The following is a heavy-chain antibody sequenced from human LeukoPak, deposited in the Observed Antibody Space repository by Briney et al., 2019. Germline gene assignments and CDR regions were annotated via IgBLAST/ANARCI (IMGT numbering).Heavy chain of an antibody. CDR2: IWYDGSNK. V-gene: IGHV3-33*01. CDR3: ARDGHCSGGSCEVDY. J-gene: IGHJ4*02. Sequence: PGRSLRLSCAASGFTFSSYGMHWVRQAPGRGLEWVAVIWYDGSNKYYADSVKGRFTISRGNSKNTLYLQMNSLRAEDTAVYYCARDGHCSGGSCEVDYWGQGTLVTVSS. CDR1: GFTFSSYG. D-gene: IGHD2-15*01.